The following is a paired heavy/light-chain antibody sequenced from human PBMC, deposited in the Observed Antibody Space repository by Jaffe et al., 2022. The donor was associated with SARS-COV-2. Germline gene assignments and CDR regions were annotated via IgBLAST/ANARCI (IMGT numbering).Heavy chain of an antibody. CDR1: GFTFSDSW. J-gene: IGHJ3*01. CDR2: MNSDGSST. Sequence: EVQLVESGGGLVQPGGSLRLSCATSGFTFSDSWMHWVRQSPGRGLVLISRMNSDGSSTYYADSVKGRFTVSRDNAENTLYLQMDSLRVEDTAVYYCASNSVWGQGTMVTVS. V-gene: IGHV3-74*01. CDR3: ASNSV.
Light chain of an antibody. V-gene: IGKV3-15*01. CDR1: QSIGSD. CDR3: QHYKNWPFT. CDR2: GAS. J-gene: IGKJ3*01. Sequence: EIVMTQSPATLSVSPGERATLSCRASQSIGSDLAWLQQKPGQAPRLLIYGASTRATDFPARFSGSGSGTDFTLTISSLQSEDFAVYYCQHYKNWPFTFGPGTKVDIK.